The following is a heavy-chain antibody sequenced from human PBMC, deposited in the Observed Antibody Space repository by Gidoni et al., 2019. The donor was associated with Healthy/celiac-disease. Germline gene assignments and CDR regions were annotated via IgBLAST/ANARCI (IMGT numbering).Heavy chain of an antibody. Sequence: EVQLVQSGAEVKKPGESQKISCKGSGYSFTSYWIGWVSQMPGKGLEWMGIIYPGDSDTRYSPSFQGQVTISADKSISTAYLQWSSLKASDTAMYYCARHSGYYSNPYYYYYYGMDVWGQGTTVTVSS. CDR3: ARHSGYYSNPYYYYYYGMDV. D-gene: IGHD4-4*01. J-gene: IGHJ6*02. V-gene: IGHV5-51*01. CDR1: GYSFTSYW. CDR2: IYPGDSDT.